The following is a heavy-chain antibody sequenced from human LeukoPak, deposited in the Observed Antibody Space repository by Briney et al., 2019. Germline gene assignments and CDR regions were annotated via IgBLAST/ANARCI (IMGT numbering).Heavy chain of an antibody. J-gene: IGHJ4*02. D-gene: IGHD6-13*01. CDR3: AREADSNSWYPTFDY. CDR2: INPNSGGT. Sequence: ASVKVSCKASGYTFTGYYIHWVRQAPGQGLEWMGCINPNSGGTNYAQKFQGRVTMTRDTSISTAYMELNRLRSDDTAVYYCAREADSNSWYPTFDYWGQGTLVTVSS. CDR1: GYTFTGYY. V-gene: IGHV1-2*02.